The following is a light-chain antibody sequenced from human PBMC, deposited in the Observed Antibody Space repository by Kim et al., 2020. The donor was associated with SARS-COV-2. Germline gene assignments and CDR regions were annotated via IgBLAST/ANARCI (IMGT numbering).Light chain of an antibody. CDR3: QAWDSSTAVV. V-gene: IGLV3-1*01. Sequence: PGQTASITCSGDKLGDKFACWYQQKPGQSPVLVIYQDSKRPSGIPERFSGSNSGNTATLTISGTQAMDEADYYCQAWDSSTAVVFGGGTQLTVL. CDR1: KLGDKF. CDR2: QDS. J-gene: IGLJ2*01.